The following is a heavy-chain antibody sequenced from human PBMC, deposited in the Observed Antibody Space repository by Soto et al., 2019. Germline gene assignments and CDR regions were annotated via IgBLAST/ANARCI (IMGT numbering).Heavy chain of an antibody. CDR2: INHSGST. D-gene: IGHD2-21*01. Sequence: SETLSLTCAGYGGSFSGYYWSWIRQPPGKGLEWIGEINHSGSTNYNPSLKSRVTISVDTSKNQFSLKLSSVTAADTAVYYCARGRGDTKTKHFDYLGQGTLVTVSS. CDR3: ARGRGDTKTKHFDY. CDR1: GGSFSGYY. V-gene: IGHV4-34*01. J-gene: IGHJ4*02.